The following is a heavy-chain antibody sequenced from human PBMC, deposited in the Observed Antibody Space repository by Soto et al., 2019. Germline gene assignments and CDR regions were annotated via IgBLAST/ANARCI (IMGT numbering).Heavy chain of an antibody. J-gene: IGHJ4*02. V-gene: IGHV1-18*01. Sequence: ASVKVSCKASGYTFTSYGISWVRQAPGQGLEWMGWISAYNGNTNYAQKLQGRVTMTTDTSTSTAYMELRSLRSDDTAVYYCARDRSPMITFGGANAYWGQGTLVTVSS. CDR3: ARDRSPMITFGGANAY. CDR2: ISAYNGNT. D-gene: IGHD3-16*01. CDR1: GYTFTSYG.